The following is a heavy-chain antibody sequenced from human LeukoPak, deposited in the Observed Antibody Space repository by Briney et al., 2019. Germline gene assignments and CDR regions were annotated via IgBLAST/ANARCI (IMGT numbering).Heavy chain of an antibody. Sequence: GGSLRLSCAASGFTFSSYSMNWVRQAPGKGLEWVSYISSSGSTIYYADSVKGRFTISRDNAKDSLYLQMNSLRAEDTAVYYCARARDGFLAAFDIWGQGTMVTVSS. D-gene: IGHD3-3*01. V-gene: IGHV3-48*04. CDR3: ARARDGFLAAFDI. CDR1: GFTFSSYS. J-gene: IGHJ3*02. CDR2: ISSSGSTI.